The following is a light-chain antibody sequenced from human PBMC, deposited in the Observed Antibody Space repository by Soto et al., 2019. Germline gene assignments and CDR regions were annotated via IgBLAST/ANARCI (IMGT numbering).Light chain of an antibody. Sequence: EIVLTQSPGTLSLSPGERATLSCRASQNISIYLAWYQQKPGQAPRLLIYDASNRATGIPDRFSGSGSGTDFTLTISRLEPEDFAVYYCQQYGSLSWTFGQGTKVDIK. CDR2: DAS. CDR3: QQYGSLSWT. V-gene: IGKV3-20*01. CDR1: QNISIY. J-gene: IGKJ1*01.